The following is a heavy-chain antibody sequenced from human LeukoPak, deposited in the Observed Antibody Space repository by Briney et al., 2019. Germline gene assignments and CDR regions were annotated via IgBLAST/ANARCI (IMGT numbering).Heavy chain of an antibody. CDR3: AKRGMTTVKEGFDY. CDR2: VSGGGVST. V-gene: IGHV3-23*01. CDR1: GFTFSTYA. Sequence: GGSLRLSCAASGFTFSTYAMSWVRQGPGKGLEWVSAVSGGGVSTYYADSVKGRFTISRDNSKNTLYLQMNGLRAEDTAVYYCAKRGMTTVKEGFDYWGQGTLVTVSS. D-gene: IGHD4-11*01. J-gene: IGHJ4*02.